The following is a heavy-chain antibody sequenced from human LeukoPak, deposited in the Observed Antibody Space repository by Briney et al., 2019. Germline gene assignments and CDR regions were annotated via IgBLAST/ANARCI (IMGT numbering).Heavy chain of an antibody. CDR3: ARKTDSGGQGDY. CDR1: GFTFSSYG. CDR2: IYSGGNT. D-gene: IGHD3-22*01. V-gene: IGHV3-66*01. Sequence: GGSLRLSCAASGFTFSSYGMTWVRQAPGKGLECVSVIYSGGNTYYADSVKGRFTISRDNSKNTLYLQMNSLRAEDTAVYYCARKTDSGGQGDYWGPGTLVTVSS. J-gene: IGHJ4*02.